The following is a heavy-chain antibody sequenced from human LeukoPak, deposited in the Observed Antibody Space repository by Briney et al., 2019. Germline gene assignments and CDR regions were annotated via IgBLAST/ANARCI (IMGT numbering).Heavy chain of an antibody. D-gene: IGHD6-19*01. Sequence: GASVKVSCKVSGYTLTELSMHWVRQAPGKGLEWMGGFDAEDGETIYAQKFQGRVTMTEDTSTDTAYMELSSLRSEDTAVYYCATAGIAVAGMWWFDPWGQGTLVTVSS. CDR2: FDAEDGET. CDR3: ATAGIAVAGMWWFDP. CDR1: GYTLTELS. J-gene: IGHJ5*02. V-gene: IGHV1-24*01.